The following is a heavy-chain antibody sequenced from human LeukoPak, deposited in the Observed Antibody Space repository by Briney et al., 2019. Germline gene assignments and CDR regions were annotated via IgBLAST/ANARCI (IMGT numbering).Heavy chain of an antibody. Sequence: GGSLRLSCAASGFTFSNYAMSWVRQAPGKGLEWVSTISGSGRNTYYADSVKGRFTISRDNSKNTLYLQTNSLKAEDTAVYYCAKEGEGHITMVALLTRDLDYWGQGTLVTVSS. CDR2: ISGSGRNT. CDR1: GFTFSNYA. V-gene: IGHV3-23*01. D-gene: IGHD3-10*01. J-gene: IGHJ4*02. CDR3: AKEGEGHITMVALLTRDLDY.